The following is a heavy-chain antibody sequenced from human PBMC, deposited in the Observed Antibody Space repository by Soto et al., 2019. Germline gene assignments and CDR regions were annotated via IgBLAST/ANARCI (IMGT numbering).Heavy chain of an antibody. D-gene: IGHD3-3*01. Sequence: SETLSLTCTVSGSSISSYYWSWIRQPPGKGLEWIGYIYYSGSTNYNPSLKSRVTISVDTSKNQFSLKLSSVTAADTAVYYCARGFDFWSGTEPYFDYWGQGTLVTVSS. V-gene: IGHV4-59*01. CDR2: IYYSGST. CDR1: GSSISSYY. CDR3: ARGFDFWSGTEPYFDY. J-gene: IGHJ4*02.